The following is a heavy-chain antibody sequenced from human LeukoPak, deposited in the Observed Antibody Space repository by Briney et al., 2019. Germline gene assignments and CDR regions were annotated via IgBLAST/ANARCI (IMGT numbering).Heavy chain of an antibody. CDR1: GGSFSGYY. CDR3: ARGHRNVEVDYYYMDV. J-gene: IGHJ6*03. CDR2: INHSGST. V-gene: IGHV4-34*01. D-gene: IGHD5-24*01. Sequence: SETLSLTCAVYGGSFSGYYWSWIRQPPGKGLEWIGEINHSGSTNYNPSFKSRVTISVDTSKNQFSLKLSSVTAADTAVYYCARGHRNVEVDYYYMDVWGKGTTVTVSS.